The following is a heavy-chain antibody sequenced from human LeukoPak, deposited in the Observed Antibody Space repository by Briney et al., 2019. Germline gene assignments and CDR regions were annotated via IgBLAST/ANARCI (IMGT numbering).Heavy chain of an antibody. CDR2: IIPIFGTA. CDR1: GGTFSSYA. CDR3: ARGRFSGSYDY. Sequence: ASVKVSCKASGGTFSSYAISWVRQAPGQGLDWMGGIIPIFGTANYAQKFQGRVTITTDESTSTAYMVLSSLRSEDTAVYYCARGRFSGSYDYWGQGTLVTVSS. J-gene: IGHJ4*02. D-gene: IGHD1-26*01. V-gene: IGHV1-69*05.